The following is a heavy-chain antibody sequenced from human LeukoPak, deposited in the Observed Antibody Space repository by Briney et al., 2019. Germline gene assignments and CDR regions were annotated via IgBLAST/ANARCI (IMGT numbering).Heavy chain of an antibody. V-gene: IGHV1-46*01. CDR2: INPSGGST. CDR1: GYTFTSYY. CDR3: ARERDYCSGGSCYYYYYYGMDV. J-gene: IGHJ6*02. D-gene: IGHD2-15*01. Sequence: GASVKVSCKASGYTFTSYYMHWVRQAPGQGLEWMGIINPSGGSTTYAQKFQGRVTMTRDTSTSTVYMELSSLRSEDTAVYYCARERDYCSGGSCYYYYYYGMDVWGQGTTVTVSS.